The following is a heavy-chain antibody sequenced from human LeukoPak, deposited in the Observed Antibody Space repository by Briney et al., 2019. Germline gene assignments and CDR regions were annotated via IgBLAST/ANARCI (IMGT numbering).Heavy chain of an antibody. D-gene: IGHD5-12*01. V-gene: IGHV4-4*07. J-gene: IGHJ5*02. CDR3: ARRRWLRYPARYNWFDP. CDR2: IYTSGST. Sequence: SETLSLTCTVSGGSISSYYWSWIRQPAGKGLEWIGRIYTSGSTNYNPSLKSRVTMSVDTSKNQFSLKLSSVTAADTAVYYCARRRWLRYPARYNWFDPWGQGTLVTVSS. CDR1: GGSISSYY.